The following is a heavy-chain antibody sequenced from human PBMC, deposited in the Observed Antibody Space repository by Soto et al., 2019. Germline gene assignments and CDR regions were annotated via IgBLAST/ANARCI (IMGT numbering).Heavy chain of an antibody. V-gene: IGHV4-34*01. J-gene: IGHJ4*02. CDR1: GGSFSGYY. CDR3: ARGLTYSSGYYSYFDN. Sequence: SETLSLTCAVYGGSFSGYYWSWIRQPPGKGLEWIGEINHSGSTNYNPSLKSRVTISADTTKNQFSQKLSYVTAADTAVYYCARGLTYSSGYYSYFDNWGQGTMVTVSS. CDR2: INHSGST. D-gene: IGHD3-22*01.